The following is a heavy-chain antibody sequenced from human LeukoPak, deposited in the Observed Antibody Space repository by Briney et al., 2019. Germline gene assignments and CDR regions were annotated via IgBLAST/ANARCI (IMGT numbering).Heavy chain of an antibody. CDR1: GGTFSSYA. CDR3: ARAPQYCSGGSCYPEHWFDP. Sequence: GASVKVSCKASGGTFSSYAISWVRQAPGQGLEWMGGIIPIFGTANYAQKFQGRVTITADESTSTAYMELSSLRSEDTAVYYCARAPQYCSGGSCYPEHWFDPWGQGTLVTVSS. V-gene: IGHV1-69*13. D-gene: IGHD2-15*01. CDR2: IIPIFGTA. J-gene: IGHJ5*02.